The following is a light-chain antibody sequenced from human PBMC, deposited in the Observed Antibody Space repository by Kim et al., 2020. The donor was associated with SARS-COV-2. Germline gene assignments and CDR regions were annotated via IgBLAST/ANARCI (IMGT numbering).Light chain of an antibody. Sequence: GGTVPLTCGLSSGSVSTGYYPSWYQQTPGQAPRTLIYSTNTRSSGVPDRFSGSILGNKAALTITGAQADDESDYYCVLYMGSGIWVFGGGTQLTVL. V-gene: IGLV8-61*01. CDR2: STN. J-gene: IGLJ3*02. CDR1: SGSVSTGYY. CDR3: VLYMGSGIWV.